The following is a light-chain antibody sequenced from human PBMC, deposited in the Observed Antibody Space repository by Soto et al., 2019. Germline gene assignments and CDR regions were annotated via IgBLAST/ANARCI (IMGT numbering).Light chain of an antibody. CDR2: GAS. V-gene: IGKV3-20*01. Sequence: EIVLTQSPGTLSLSPGERATLSCRASQSVSSSYLAWYQQKPGQAPRLLIYGASSRATGIPDRFSGSGSGTDFTLTISRLEPEDFAVYYCHQYGSSWTFGQGNKVEIK. CDR3: HQYGSSWT. CDR1: QSVSSSY. J-gene: IGKJ1*01.